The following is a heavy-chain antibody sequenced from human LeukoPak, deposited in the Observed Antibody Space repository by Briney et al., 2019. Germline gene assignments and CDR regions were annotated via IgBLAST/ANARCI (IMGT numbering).Heavy chain of an antibody. Sequence: GGSLRLSCAASGFTFTSYAMAWVRQAPEKGLEWVSGISRSGVVTYYADSVKGRFTISRDNAKNSLYLQMNSLRAEDTAVYYCARAVGDYDILTGAPDYWGQGTLVTVSS. CDR3: ARAVGDYDILTGAPDY. D-gene: IGHD3-9*01. J-gene: IGHJ4*02. V-gene: IGHV3-23*01. CDR2: ISRSGVVT. CDR1: GFTFTSYA.